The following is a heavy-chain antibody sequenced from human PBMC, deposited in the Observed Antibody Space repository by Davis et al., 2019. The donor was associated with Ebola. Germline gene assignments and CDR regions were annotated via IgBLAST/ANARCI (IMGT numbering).Heavy chain of an antibody. V-gene: IGHV3-74*01. CDR1: GFTFSSYW. J-gene: IGHJ4*02. CDR3: AKTQRGYSGFAYYFDY. Sequence: HTGGSLRLSCAASGFTFSSYWMHWVRQAPGKGLVWVSRINSDGSSTSYADSVKGRFTISRDNSKNTLYLQMNSLRAEDTAVYYCAKTQRGYSGFAYYFDYWGQGTLVTVSS. D-gene: IGHD5-12*01. CDR2: INSDGSST.